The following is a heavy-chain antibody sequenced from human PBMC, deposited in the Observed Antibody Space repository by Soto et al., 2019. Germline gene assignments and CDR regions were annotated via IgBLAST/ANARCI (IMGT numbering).Heavy chain of an antibody. Sequence: SQTLSLTCAISGDWVCSSDAVWNWIRQSPSRGLEWLGRTYYRSKWYDEYAVSVKSRITINPDTPKNQISLQLNSVTPEDTAVYYCAGGWRVFDYWGQGTPVTVS. J-gene: IGHJ4*02. CDR1: GDWVCSSDAV. CDR3: AGGWRVFDY. CDR2: TYYRSKWYD. V-gene: IGHV6-1*01.